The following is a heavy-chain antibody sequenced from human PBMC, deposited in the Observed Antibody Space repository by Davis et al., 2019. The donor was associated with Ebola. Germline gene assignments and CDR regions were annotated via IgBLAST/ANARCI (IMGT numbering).Heavy chain of an antibody. V-gene: IGHV1-2*04. CDR3: ARGGSLEWTLYYYYYMDV. J-gene: IGHJ6*03. CDR2: INPNSGGT. CDR1: GYTFTHYA. Sequence: ASVKVSCKASGYTFTHYAIHWVRQAPGQSLEWMGWINPNSGGTNYAQKFQGWVSMTRDTSISTAYMELSRLRSDDTAVYYCARGGSLEWTLYYYYYMDVWGKGTTVTVSS. D-gene: IGHD3-3*01.